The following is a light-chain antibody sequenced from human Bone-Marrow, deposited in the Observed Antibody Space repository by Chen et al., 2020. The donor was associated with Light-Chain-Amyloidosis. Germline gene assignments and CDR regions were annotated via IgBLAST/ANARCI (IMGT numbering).Light chain of an antibody. CDR1: SSVVGSYNY. V-gene: IGLV2-14*01. CDR2: EVS. CDR3: SSYTSSGTAWV. Sequence: QSALTQPASVSGSPGQAIAITRTGTSSVVGSYNYGSWYQQHPGKAPKRILYEVSNRPSGVSNRFSGSESGNPASLTSSGLQAQDEAEYYCSSYTSSGTAWVIVGGTKLTVL. J-gene: IGLJ3*02.